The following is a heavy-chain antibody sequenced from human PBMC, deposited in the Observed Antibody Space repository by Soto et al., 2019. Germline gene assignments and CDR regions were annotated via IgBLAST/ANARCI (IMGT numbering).Heavy chain of an antibody. CDR1: GFTFSSYA. CDR3: AKGIILGGGSSDAYSAFDY. J-gene: IGHJ4*02. V-gene: IGHV3-23*01. CDR2: ISGSGGST. D-gene: IGHD3-16*01. Sequence: PGGSLRLSCAASGFTFSSYAMSWVRQAPGKGLEWVSAISGSGGSTYYADSVKGRFTISRDNSKNTLYLQMNSLRAEDTAVYYCAKGIILGGGSSDAYSAFDYWAQGTLVTVSS.